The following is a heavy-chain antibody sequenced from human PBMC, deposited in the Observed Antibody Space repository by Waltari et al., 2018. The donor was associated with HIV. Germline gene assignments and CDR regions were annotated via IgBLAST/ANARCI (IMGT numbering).Heavy chain of an antibody. CDR2: IYYSGST. V-gene: IGHV4-39*01. J-gene: IGHJ3*02. CDR1: GGSISSSSYY. D-gene: IGHD3-22*01. Sequence: QLQLQESGPGLVKPSETLSLTCTVSGGSISSSSYYWGWIRQPPGKGLEWIGGIYYSGSTYYNPALKTRVTISVDTSKNQFSLKLSSVTAADTAVYYCARFPYYYDSSGYLDDAFDIWGQGTMVTVSS. CDR3: ARFPYYYDSSGYLDDAFDI.